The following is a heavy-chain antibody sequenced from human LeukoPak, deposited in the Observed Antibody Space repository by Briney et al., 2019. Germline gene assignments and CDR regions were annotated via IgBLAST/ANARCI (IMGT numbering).Heavy chain of an antibody. Sequence: GGSLRLSCAASGFTFSSYWMTWVRQAPGKGLEWVATIKQDGREKYYVDSVKGRVTISRDNAKNSLYLQMNSLRAEDTAVYYCARDRRCSSTSCYYFDYWGQGTLVTVSS. CDR2: IKQDGREK. J-gene: IGHJ4*02. CDR1: GFTFSSYW. V-gene: IGHV3-7*01. CDR3: ARDRRCSSTSCYYFDY. D-gene: IGHD2-2*01.